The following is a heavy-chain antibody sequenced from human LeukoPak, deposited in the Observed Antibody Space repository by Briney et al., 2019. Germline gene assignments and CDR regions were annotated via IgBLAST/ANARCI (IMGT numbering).Heavy chain of an antibody. J-gene: IGHJ4*02. CDR3: AREGDDSSGYHPDGFDY. CDR2: SSSSSSYK. V-gene: IGHV3-21*01. Sequence: PGGSLRLSCVASGFTFSSYSMNWVRQAPGKGLEWVSSSSSSSSYKYYADSVKGRLTISRDNAKNSLYLQMNSLRAEDTAVYYCAREGDDSSGYHPDGFDYWGQGTLVTVSS. D-gene: IGHD3-22*01. CDR1: GFTFSSYS.